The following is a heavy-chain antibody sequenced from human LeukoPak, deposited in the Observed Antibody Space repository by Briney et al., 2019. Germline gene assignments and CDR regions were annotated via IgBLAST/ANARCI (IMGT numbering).Heavy chain of an antibody. J-gene: IGHJ4*02. CDR2: IKSKSDGGTT. V-gene: IGHV3-15*01. CDR1: GFTFNNAW. D-gene: IGHD5-18*01. CDR3: ATDGISEETATDY. Sequence: EGSLRLSCAASGFTFNNAWMNWVRQAPGKGLEWVGRIKSKSDGGTTDYAAPVKGRFIISRDDSKNTLYLQMNSLKTEDTAVYFCATDGISEETATDYWGQGTLVTVSS.